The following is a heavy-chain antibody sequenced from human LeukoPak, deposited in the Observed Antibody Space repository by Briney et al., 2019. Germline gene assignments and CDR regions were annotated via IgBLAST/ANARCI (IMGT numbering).Heavy chain of an antibody. Sequence: QSGGSLRLSCAASGFTFSRYWMSWVRQAPGKGLQWVANIKQDGSDIYYVDSVKGRFTISRDNAKNALYLQMNSLRAEDTAVYYCAKSLFFDYYYYYYMDVWGKGTTVTISS. V-gene: IGHV3-7*03. CDR3: AKSLFFDYYYYYYMDV. CDR1: GFTFSRYW. D-gene: IGHD3/OR15-3a*01. CDR2: IKQDGSDI. J-gene: IGHJ6*03.